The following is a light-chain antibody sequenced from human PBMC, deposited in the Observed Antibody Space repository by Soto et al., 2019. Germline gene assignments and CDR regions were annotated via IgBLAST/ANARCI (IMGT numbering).Light chain of an antibody. CDR2: ATS. V-gene: IGKV3-11*01. Sequence: ETVLSQSPVTVSFSPGERATLSCRVYETDRSYLAWCQQKPGLPPRLLIYATSNRVIALPDGLSGSGSGTDVTLTISSLEPEDSGVYYCQQRWCGTSYTFGQGTLLDIK. J-gene: IGKJ5*01. CDR3: QQRWCGTSYT. CDR1: ETDRSY.